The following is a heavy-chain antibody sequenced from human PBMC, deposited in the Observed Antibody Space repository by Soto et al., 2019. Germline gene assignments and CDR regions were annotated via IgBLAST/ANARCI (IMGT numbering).Heavy chain of an antibody. V-gene: IGHV4-59*01. CDR3: ARELVVVTAIDYYYYGMDV. Sequence: SETLSLTCTVSGGSISSYYWSWIRQPPGKGLEWIGYIYYSGSTNYNPSLKSRVTISVDTSKNQFSLKLSSVTAADTAVYYCARELVVVTAIDYYYYGMDVWGQGTTVTVS. D-gene: IGHD2-21*02. CDR2: IYYSGST. CDR1: GGSISSYY. J-gene: IGHJ6*02.